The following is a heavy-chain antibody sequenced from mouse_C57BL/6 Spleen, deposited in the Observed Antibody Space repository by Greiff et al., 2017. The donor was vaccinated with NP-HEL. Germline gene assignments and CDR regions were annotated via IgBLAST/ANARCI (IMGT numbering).Heavy chain of an antibody. CDR1: GYTFTSYW. CDR2: IHPNSGST. CDR3: ARRIITTVVATGYFDY. D-gene: IGHD1-1*01. Sequence: QVQLQQPGAELVKPGASVKLSCKASGYTFTSYWMHWVKQRPGQGLEWIGMIHPNSGSTNYNEKFKSKATLTVDKSSSTAYMPLSSLTSEDSAVYYCARRIITTVVATGYFDYWGQGTTLTVSS. J-gene: IGHJ2*01. V-gene: IGHV1-64*01.